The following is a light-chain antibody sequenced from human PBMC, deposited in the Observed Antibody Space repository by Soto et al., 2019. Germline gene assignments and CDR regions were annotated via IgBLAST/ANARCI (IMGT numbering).Light chain of an antibody. CDR2: DVT. CDR3: GSITRSSTSV. Sequence: QSALRQPASLSGSPGQSITISCTGTSSDVGGFEYVSWYQHQPGKAPKLIIYDVTKRPSGVSNRFSGSKSGNTASLTISGIQAEDEGDYYCGSITRSSTSVFGTGTKVTVL. V-gene: IGLV2-14*01. CDR1: SSDVGGFEY. J-gene: IGLJ1*01.